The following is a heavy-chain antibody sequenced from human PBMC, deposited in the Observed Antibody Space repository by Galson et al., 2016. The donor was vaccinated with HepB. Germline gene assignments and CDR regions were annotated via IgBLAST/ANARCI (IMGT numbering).Heavy chain of an antibody. CDR3: ARDLTRGAPDYMDV. V-gene: IGHV3-30*04. Sequence: SLRLSCAASRFTFSNFVMHWVRQAPGKGLEWVAVISTDGGIKIDRDSVRGRFTISRDNSKNTLYLEMNSLRVEDTAVYFCARDLTRGAPDYMDVWGKGTTVTVSS. D-gene: IGHD3-10*01. CDR1: RFTFSNFV. CDR2: ISTDGGIK. J-gene: IGHJ6*03.